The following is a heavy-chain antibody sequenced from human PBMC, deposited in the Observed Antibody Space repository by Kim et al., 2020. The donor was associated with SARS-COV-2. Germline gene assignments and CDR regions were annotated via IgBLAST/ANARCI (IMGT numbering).Heavy chain of an antibody. CDR3: ASGTQRKLDY. V-gene: IGHV4-39*01. J-gene: IGHJ4*02. CDR2: ST. Sequence: STYYNPSLKSRVTISVDTSKNQFSLKLSSVTAADTAVYYCASGTQRKLDYWGQGTLVTVSS.